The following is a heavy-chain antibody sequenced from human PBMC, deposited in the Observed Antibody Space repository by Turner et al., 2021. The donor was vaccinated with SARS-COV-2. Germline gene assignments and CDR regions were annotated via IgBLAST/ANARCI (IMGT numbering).Heavy chain of an antibody. V-gene: IGHV3-66*02. CDR1: GFTVSSNY. D-gene: IGHD1-26*01. CDR3: ATDLKGGRGP. Sequence: EVQLVESGGGFVQPGGSLILSCSASGFTVSSNYMSWVRQARGKGREWVSVIYSGGRTYYADSVKGRFTISRNNYKNTLYLQMNSLRAEDTAVYYCATDLKGGRGPWGQGTLVTVSS. CDR2: IYSGGRT. J-gene: IGHJ5*02.